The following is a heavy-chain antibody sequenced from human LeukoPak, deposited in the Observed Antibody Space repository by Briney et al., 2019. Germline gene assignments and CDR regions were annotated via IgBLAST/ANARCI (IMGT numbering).Heavy chain of an antibody. V-gene: IGHV1-18*01. CDR3: ERVVGLNEWEPHY. J-gene: IGHJ4*02. Sequence: ASVKVSCKASGYTFSIYAISWVRQAPGQGREWMGWISAYNCNTDYAQKFQGRVTMNTDTSTSTGYMELRSLRADDTAMYYCERVVGLNEWEPHYWGQGTLVTVSS. D-gene: IGHD1-26*01. CDR1: GYTFSIYA. CDR2: ISAYNCNT.